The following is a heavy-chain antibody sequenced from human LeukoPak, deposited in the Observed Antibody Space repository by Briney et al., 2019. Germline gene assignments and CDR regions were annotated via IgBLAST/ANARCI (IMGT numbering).Heavy chain of an antibody. V-gene: IGHV3-7*01. Sequence: HTGGSLRLSCAASGFTFSTYWMSWVRQAPGKGLEWVANIKQDGSEKYYVDSVKGRLTISRDNAKNSLYLQVSSLRAEDTAVYYCARDNMRDGGIAAAGTDYWGQGTLVAVSS. J-gene: IGHJ4*02. CDR3: ARDNMRDGGIAAAGTDY. D-gene: IGHD6-13*01. CDR1: GFTFSTYW. CDR2: IKQDGSEK.